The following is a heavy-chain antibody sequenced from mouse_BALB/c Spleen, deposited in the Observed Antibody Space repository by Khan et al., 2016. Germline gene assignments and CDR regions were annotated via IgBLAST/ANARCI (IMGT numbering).Heavy chain of an antibody. CDR3: ARNWNCYSLDY. J-gene: IGHJ2*01. Sequence: QVQLKQSGPGLVQPSQSLSITCTVSGFSLTGYGVHWVRQSPGKGLEWLGVIWSGGSTDYNAAFISRLSISKDNSKSQVFFKMNSLQANDTAIYCSARNWNCYSLDYWGQGTTLTVSS. CDR2: IWSGGST. D-gene: IGHD2-12*01. V-gene: IGHV2-2*02. CDR1: GFSLTGYG.